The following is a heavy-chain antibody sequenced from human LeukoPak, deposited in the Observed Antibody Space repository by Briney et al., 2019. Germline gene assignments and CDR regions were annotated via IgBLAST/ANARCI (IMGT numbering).Heavy chain of an antibody. J-gene: IGHJ4*02. Sequence: GASVKVSCKASGGTFSSYAISWVRQAPGQGLEWMGGIIPIFGTANYAQKLQGRVTITADESTSTAYMELSSLRSEDTAVYYCARGGAVAGFDYWGQGTLVTVSS. CDR1: GGTFSSYA. CDR2: IIPIFGTA. D-gene: IGHD6-19*01. CDR3: ARGGAVAGFDY. V-gene: IGHV1-69*13.